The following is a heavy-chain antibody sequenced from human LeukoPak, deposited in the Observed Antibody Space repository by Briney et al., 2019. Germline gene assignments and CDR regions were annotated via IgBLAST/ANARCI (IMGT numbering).Heavy chain of an antibody. J-gene: IGHJ6*02. Sequence: GRSLRLSCAASGFTFSSYWMHWVRQAPGKGLVWVSRINSDGSSTSYADSVKGRFTISRDNAKNTLYLQMNSLRAEDTAVYYCARVYCSGGSCYATYYYYGMDVWGQGTTVTVSS. D-gene: IGHD2-15*01. CDR1: GFTFSSYW. CDR3: ARVYCSGGSCYATYYYYGMDV. V-gene: IGHV3-74*01. CDR2: INSDGSST.